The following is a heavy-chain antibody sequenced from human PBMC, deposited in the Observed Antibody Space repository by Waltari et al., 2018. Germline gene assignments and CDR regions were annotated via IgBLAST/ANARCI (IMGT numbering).Heavy chain of an antibody. J-gene: IGHJ3*02. D-gene: IGHD2-2*01. CDR1: GFSLSTSGVG. CDR2: IFWDDVK. CDR3: AHRRGASNTGGAFDI. V-gene: IGHV2-5*02. Sequence: QSTLKESGPTLVKPTQTLTLTCVFSGFSLSTSGVGVGWIRQPPGKALGWLAVIFWDDVKRYSPSLKSRLTITKDTSKNQVVLTLTNVDPVDTATYYCAHRRGASNTGGAFDIWGQGTTVTVSS.